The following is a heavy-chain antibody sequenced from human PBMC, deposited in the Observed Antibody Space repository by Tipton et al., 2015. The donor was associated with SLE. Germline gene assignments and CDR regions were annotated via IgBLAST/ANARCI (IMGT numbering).Heavy chain of an antibody. D-gene: IGHD4-23*01. CDR2: LYYRGST. CDR1: DGSIRSTNYY. CDR3: ARLSYGSKVYGGNFDSSYYMDV. J-gene: IGHJ6*03. Sequence: TLSLTCTVSDGSIRSTNYYWGWIRQPPGKGLEWIGSLYYRGSTFYNPSLESRVAISVDTSKSRFSLNLNSVTAADTAVYFCARLSYGSKVYGGNFDSSYYMDVWGKGTTVTVSS. V-gene: IGHV4-39*07.